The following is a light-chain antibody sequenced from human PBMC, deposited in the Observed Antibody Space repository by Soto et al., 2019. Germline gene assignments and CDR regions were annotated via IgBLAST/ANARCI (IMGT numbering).Light chain of an antibody. V-gene: IGKV1-39*01. CDR3: QQSYGIPVT. CDR2: DAS. Sequence: DLQMTQSPSSLSASVGDRVTITCRASETISALVNWYEQKPGKAPKLLIHDASSLQSGVPSRFSGSGSGTDFTLTISSLQPEDFATYYCQQSYGIPVTFGGGTKVEMK. CDR1: ETISAL. J-gene: IGKJ4*01.